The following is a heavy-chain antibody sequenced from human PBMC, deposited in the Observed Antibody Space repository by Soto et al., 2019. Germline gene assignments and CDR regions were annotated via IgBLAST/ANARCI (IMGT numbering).Heavy chain of an antibody. Sequence: SETLSLTCTVSGGSISSGDYYWSWIRQPPGKGLEWIGYIYYSGSTYYNPSLKSRVTISVDTSKNQFSLKLSSVTAADTAVYYCARDADYYDSSGYYPLLLWGQGTLVTVS. J-gene: IGHJ4*02. D-gene: IGHD3-22*01. V-gene: IGHV4-30-4*01. CDR3: ARDADYYDSSGYYPLLL. CDR2: IYYSGST. CDR1: GGSISSGDYY.